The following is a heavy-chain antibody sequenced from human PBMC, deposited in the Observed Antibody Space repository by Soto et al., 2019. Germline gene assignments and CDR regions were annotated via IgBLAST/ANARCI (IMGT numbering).Heavy chain of an antibody. CDR2: ISGRGGST. CDR3: ARLVYGSGSCPDY. V-gene: IGHV3-23*01. CDR1: GFTFSSYA. D-gene: IGHD3-10*01. Sequence: PWGSLRLSCAASGFTFSSYAMSWVRQAPGKGLEWVSAISGRGGSTYYADSVKGRFTISRDNAKNSLYLQMNSLRAEDTAVYYCARLVYGSGSCPDYWGQGTLVTVSS. J-gene: IGHJ4*02.